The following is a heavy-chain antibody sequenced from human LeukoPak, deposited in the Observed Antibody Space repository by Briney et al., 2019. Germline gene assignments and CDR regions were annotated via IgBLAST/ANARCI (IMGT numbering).Heavy chain of an antibody. Sequence: SQTLSLTCAISGDSVSSNSAAWHWIRQSPSRGLERLGRTYYRSSWYTDYAVSVKSRITINPDTSKNQFSLQLNSVTPEDTAVYYCGRGRFSSSYYFYYDMDVWGQGTTVTVSS. CDR2: TYYRSSWYT. CDR3: GRGRFSSSYYFYYDMDV. CDR1: GDSVSSNSAA. J-gene: IGHJ6*02. D-gene: IGHD6-13*01. V-gene: IGHV6-1*01.